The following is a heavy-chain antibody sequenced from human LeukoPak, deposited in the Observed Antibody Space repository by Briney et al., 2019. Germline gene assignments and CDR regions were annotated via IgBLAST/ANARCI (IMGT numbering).Heavy chain of an antibody. Sequence: PRGSLRLSCAASGFTFSSYGMHWVRQAPGKGLEWVAFIRYDGSNKYYADSVKGRFTISRDNSKNTLYLQMNSLRAEDTAVYYCAKVRYCSGGSCSSRLNWFDPWGQGTLVTVSS. CDR1: GFTFSSYG. D-gene: IGHD2-15*01. J-gene: IGHJ5*02. CDR3: AKVRYCSGGSCSSRLNWFDP. CDR2: IRYDGSNK. V-gene: IGHV3-30*02.